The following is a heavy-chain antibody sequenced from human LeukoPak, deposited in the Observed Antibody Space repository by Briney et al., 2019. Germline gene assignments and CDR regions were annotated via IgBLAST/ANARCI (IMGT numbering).Heavy chain of an antibody. V-gene: IGHV1-69*04. CDR1: GGSFSSYA. CDR3: ARVVQQLAGLDY. CDR2: IIPILGIA. D-gene: IGHD6-13*01. Sequence: GASVKVSCKASGGSFSSYAISWVRQAPGQGLEWMGRIIPILGIANYAQKFQGRVTITADKSTSTAYMELSSLRSEDTAVYYCARVVQQLAGLDYWGQGTLVTVSS. J-gene: IGHJ4*02.